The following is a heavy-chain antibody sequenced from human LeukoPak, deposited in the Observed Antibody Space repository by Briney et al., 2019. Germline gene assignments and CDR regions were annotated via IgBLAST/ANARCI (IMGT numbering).Heavy chain of an antibody. D-gene: IGHD2-2*01. Sequence: GGSLRLSCAASGFTFSDYYMSWIRQAPGKGLEWVSYIRSSGSTICYADSVKGRFTISRDNAKNSLYLQMNSLRAEDTAVYYCARVHCSSTSCYEFDYWGQGTLVTVSS. CDR3: ARVHCSSTSCYEFDY. J-gene: IGHJ4*02. CDR1: GFTFSDYY. CDR2: IRSSGSTI. V-gene: IGHV3-11*04.